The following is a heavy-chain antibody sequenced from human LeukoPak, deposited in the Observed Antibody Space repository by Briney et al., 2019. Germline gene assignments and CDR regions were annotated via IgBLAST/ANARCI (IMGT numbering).Heavy chain of an antibody. V-gene: IGHV1-18*01. D-gene: IGHD5-24*01. J-gene: IGHJ4*02. Sequence: ASVKVSCKASGGTFSSYAISWVRQAPGQGLEWMGWISAYNGNTNYAQKLQGRVTMTTDTSTSTAYMELRSLRSDDTAVYYCARGAPVDGYNFFDYWGQGTLVTVSS. CDR1: GGTFSSYA. CDR2: ISAYNGNT. CDR3: ARGAPVDGYNFFDY.